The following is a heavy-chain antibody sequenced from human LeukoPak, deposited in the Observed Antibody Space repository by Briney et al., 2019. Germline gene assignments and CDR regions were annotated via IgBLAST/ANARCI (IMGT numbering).Heavy chain of an antibody. CDR3: TRGSIAYYYMDV. CDR1: GVSISSYY. D-gene: IGHD3-22*01. J-gene: IGHJ6*03. V-gene: IGHV4-59*01. CDR2: IYYSGST. Sequence: SETLSLTCTVSGVSISSYYLSWIRQPPGKGLEWMGNIYYSGSTNYNPSLKSRVTISVNTSKNQFSLKLSSVTAADTAVYYCTRGSIAYYYMDVWGKGTTVTISS.